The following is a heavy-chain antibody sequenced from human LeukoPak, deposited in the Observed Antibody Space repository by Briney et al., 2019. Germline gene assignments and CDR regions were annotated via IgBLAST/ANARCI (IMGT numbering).Heavy chain of an antibody. J-gene: IGHJ4*02. CDR1: GGSINTHF. D-gene: IGHD2/OR15-2a*01. V-gene: IGHV4-4*07. CDR3: TRGLHTSLPFH. CDR2: VYPDGSP. Sequence: PSETLSLTCTVSGGSINTHFWSWIRQTAAKELEWIGRVYPDGSPNYNPSLESRVTMSRDTSQNQFSLKLSSVTAADTAVYYCTRGLHTSLPFHWGQGTRVTVSA.